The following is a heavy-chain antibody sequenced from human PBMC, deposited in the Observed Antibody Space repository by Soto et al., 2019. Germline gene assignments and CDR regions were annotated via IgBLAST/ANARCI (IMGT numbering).Heavy chain of an antibody. Sequence: GSLRLSCAASGFTFSSYSMNWVRQAPGKGLEWVSSISSSSSYIYYADSVKGRFTISRDNAKNSLYLQMNSLRAEDTAVYYCARVWLVLDYPYGMDVWGQGTTVTVSS. J-gene: IGHJ6*02. V-gene: IGHV3-21*01. CDR2: ISSSSSYI. CDR1: GFTFSSYS. CDR3: ARVWLVLDYPYGMDV. D-gene: IGHD5-12*01.